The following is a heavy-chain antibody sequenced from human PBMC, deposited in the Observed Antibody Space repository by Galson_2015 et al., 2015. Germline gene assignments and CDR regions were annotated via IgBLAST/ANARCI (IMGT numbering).Heavy chain of an antibody. Sequence: SLRLSCAASGFTFSSYGMYWVRQAPGKGLEWVAVIWYDGSNKYYADSVKGRFTISRDNSKNTLYLQMNSLRAEDTAVYYCAREDIVVVPAAIPRGMDVWGQGTTVTVSS. V-gene: IGHV3-33*01. CDR1: GFTFSSYG. CDR3: AREDIVVVPAAIPRGMDV. J-gene: IGHJ6*02. CDR2: IWYDGSNK. D-gene: IGHD2-2*01.